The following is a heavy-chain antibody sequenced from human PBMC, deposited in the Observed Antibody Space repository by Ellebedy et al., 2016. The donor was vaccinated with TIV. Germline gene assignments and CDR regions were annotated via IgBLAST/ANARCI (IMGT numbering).Heavy chain of an antibody. CDR2: ISYDGNNK. V-gene: IGHV3-30*18. CDR3: AKELHVDSAY. CDR1: GFTFSSFG. D-gene: IGHD5-18*01. Sequence: GESLKISCAASGFTFSSFGMHWLRQAPGKGLEWVAAISYDGNNKYYGDSVKGRFTISRDNSKNTLSLQMNSLRGDDTAVYYCAKELHVDSAYWGQGTLVTVSS. J-gene: IGHJ4*02.